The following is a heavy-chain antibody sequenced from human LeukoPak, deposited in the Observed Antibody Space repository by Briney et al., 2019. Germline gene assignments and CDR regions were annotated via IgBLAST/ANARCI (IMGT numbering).Heavy chain of an antibody. CDR3: AARDSYGSGSYPIDY. J-gene: IGHJ4*02. CDR1: GFTFSSYS. Sequence: PGGSLRLSYATSGFTFSSYSMNWVRQAPGKGLEWVSSISSRSTYIYYADSLKGRSTISRDSAKNSLYLQMNSLRAEDTAVYYCAARDSYGSGSYPIDYWGQGTLVTVSS. CDR2: ISSRSTYI. V-gene: IGHV3-21*01. D-gene: IGHD3-10*01.